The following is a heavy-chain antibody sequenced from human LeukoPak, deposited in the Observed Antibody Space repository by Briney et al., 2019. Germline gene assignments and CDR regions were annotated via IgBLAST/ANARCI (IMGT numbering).Heavy chain of an antibody. J-gene: IGHJ3*02. CDR3: AREYSGRCIHAFES. CDR2: IQFDVSSE. CDR1: GFTFSNYG. D-gene: IGHD6-13*01. V-gene: IGHV3-30*02. Sequence: PGGSLRLSCAASGFTFSNYGMHWVRQAPGKGLGWVAFIQFDVSSEYYADSVKGRFTVSRDNSKNTVYLQMNRLRAEDTALYYCAREYSGRCIHAFESWGQGTTVTVSS.